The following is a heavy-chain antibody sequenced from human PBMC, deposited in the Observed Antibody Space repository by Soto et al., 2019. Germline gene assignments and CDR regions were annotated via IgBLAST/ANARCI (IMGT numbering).Heavy chain of an antibody. D-gene: IGHD4-17*01. J-gene: IGHJ4*02. V-gene: IGHV4-59*08. CDR3: ARRRSYGDSDY. CDR1: GDSISSYY. Sequence: QVQLQESGPGLVKPSETLSLTCTVSGDSISSYYWSWIRQPPGKGLEWIGYIYYIGGTNYNPSLKSXXTXSXXTSKNQFSLKLSSVTAADTAVYYCARRRSYGDSDYWGQGTLVTVSS. CDR2: IYYIGGT.